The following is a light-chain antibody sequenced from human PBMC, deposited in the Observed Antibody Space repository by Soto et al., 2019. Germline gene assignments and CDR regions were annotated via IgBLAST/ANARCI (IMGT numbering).Light chain of an antibody. V-gene: IGLV1-51*01. CDR1: SSNIGSTY. Sequence: QSVLPQPPAVSAAPGQMVTISCSGTSSNIGSTYVSWYQHLPGTAPKLLIYDNNKRPSGIPARFSGSKSGTSATLGITGLQTGDEDEYYCAAWDTSLHALILGGGTKLTVL. J-gene: IGLJ2*01. CDR3: AAWDTSLHALI. CDR2: DNN.